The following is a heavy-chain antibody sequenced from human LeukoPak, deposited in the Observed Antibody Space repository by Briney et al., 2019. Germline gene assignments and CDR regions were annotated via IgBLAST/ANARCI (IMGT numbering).Heavy chain of an antibody. CDR2: IYYSGST. CDR3: ARGQRTPAKYCSSTSCYGDAFDI. J-gene: IGHJ3*02. V-gene: IGHV4-30-4*08. CDR1: GGSISSGDYY. Sequence: SETLSLTCTVSGGSISSGDYYWSWIRQPPGKGLEWIGYIYYSGSTYYNPSLKSRVTISVDTSKNQFSLKLSSVTAADTAVYYCARGQRTPAKYCSSTSCYGDAFDIWGQGTMVTVSS. D-gene: IGHD2-2*01.